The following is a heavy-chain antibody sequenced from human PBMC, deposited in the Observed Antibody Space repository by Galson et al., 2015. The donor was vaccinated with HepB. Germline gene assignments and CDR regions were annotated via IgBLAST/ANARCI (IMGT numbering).Heavy chain of an antibody. CDR1: GGSIRTSSYY. Sequence: SETLSLTCTVSGGSIRTSSYYWGWIRQPPGKGLEWIGSLYYRGNTYYSPSLKGRVTLSVDTSKNQFSLTLTSVTAADTAVYFCARVSWETTDMSYHYYFYMDLWGKGTTVTVSS. CDR3: ARVSWETTDMSYHYYFYMDL. CDR2: LYYRGNT. J-gene: IGHJ6*03. D-gene: IGHD4-11*01. V-gene: IGHV4-39*01.